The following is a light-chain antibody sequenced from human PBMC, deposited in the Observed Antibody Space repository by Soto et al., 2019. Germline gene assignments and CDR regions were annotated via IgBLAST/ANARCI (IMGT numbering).Light chain of an antibody. J-gene: IGKJ3*01. CDR3: QQRSNRPT. CDR1: QSVSSY. CDR2: DAS. Sequence: EIVLTQSPATLSLSPGERATLSCRASQSVSSYLAWYQQKPGQAPRLLIYDASNRATGIPARFSGSGSGTDFTLTISSLEPEDFAVYYCQQRSNRPTFCPGTKVDIK. V-gene: IGKV3-11*01.